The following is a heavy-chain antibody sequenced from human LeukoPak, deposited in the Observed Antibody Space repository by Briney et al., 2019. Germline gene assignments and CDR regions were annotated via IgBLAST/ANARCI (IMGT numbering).Heavy chain of an antibody. Sequence: GGSLRLSCAASGFTFSSYAMSWVRQAPGKGLEWVSAISGSGGSTYYADSVKGRFTISRDNSKDTLYLQMNSLRAEDTAVYYCAGYYYDSSGYLDYWGQGTLVTVSS. CDR3: AGYYYDSSGYLDY. CDR2: ISGSGGST. J-gene: IGHJ4*02. D-gene: IGHD3-22*01. V-gene: IGHV3-23*01. CDR1: GFTFSSYA.